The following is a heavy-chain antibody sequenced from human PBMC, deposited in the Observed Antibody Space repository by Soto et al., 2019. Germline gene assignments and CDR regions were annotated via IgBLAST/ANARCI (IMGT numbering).Heavy chain of an antibody. CDR3: ATQGFYRMGV. Sequence: SETLSLTCAVSGYSISSSNWWGWIRQPPGKGLEWIGYIYYSGTTYYNPSLKSRVTMSVDTSKNQFSLKLNSVTAADTAMFYCATQGFYRMGVWGRGTTVTVSS. CDR1: GYSISSSNW. V-gene: IGHV4-28*01. CDR2: IYYSGTT. J-gene: IGHJ6*02.